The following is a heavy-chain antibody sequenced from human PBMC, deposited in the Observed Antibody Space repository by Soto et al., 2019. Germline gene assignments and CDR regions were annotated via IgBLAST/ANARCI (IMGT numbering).Heavy chain of an antibody. CDR1: GFTFSSYW. Sequence: GGSLRLSCAASGFTFSSYWMHWVRQAPGKGLVWVSRINSDGSSTSYADSVKGRFTISRDNAKNTLYLQMNSLRAEDTAVYYCARMGYSSVHGIDAFDIWGQGTMVTVSS. CDR3: ARMGYSSVHGIDAFDI. D-gene: IGHD2-15*01. CDR2: INSDGSST. V-gene: IGHV3-74*01. J-gene: IGHJ3*02.